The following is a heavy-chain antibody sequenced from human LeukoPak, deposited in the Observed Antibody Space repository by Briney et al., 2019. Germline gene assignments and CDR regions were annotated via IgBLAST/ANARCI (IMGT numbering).Heavy chain of an antibody. D-gene: IGHD1-26*01. CDR2: IKPDGSEK. CDR1: GFTFSSYW. J-gene: IGHJ4*02. CDR3: ARVAPELPDEDY. Sequence: GGSLRLSCAASGFTFSSYWMSWVRQSPGKGLEWVANIKPDGSEKYFMDSVKGRFTISRDNAKNALYLEMNSLRAEDTAVYYCARVAPELPDEDYWGQGTLVTVSS. V-gene: IGHV3-7*03.